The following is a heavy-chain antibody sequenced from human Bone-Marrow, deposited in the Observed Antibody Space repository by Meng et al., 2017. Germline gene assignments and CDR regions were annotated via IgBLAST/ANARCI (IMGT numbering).Heavy chain of an antibody. Sequence: GSLRLSCTVSGGSISSYYWSWIRQPPGKGLEWIGYIYYSGSTNYNPSLKSRVTISVDTSKNQFSLKLSSVTAADTAVYYCARGVTFKYGAGADDAFDIWGQGTMVTVSS. J-gene: IGHJ3*02. V-gene: IGHV4-59*01. CDR3: ARGVTFKYGAGADDAFDI. D-gene: IGHD1-26*01. CDR2: IYYSGST. CDR1: GGSISSYY.